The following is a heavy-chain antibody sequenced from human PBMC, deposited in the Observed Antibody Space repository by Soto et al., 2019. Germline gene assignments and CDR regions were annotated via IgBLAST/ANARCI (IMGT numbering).Heavy chain of an antibody. Sequence: EVQLLESVGGSVQPGGSLRLSCAASGFTFGKYAMSWVRQAPGKGLEWVSSISGSGGDTFYAGSVKGRFTISRDISKNTLSLQMDSLRAEDTAVYYCAKDRGYTGYDFGYCFDHWGRGSLVTVSS. CDR1: GFTFGKYA. CDR3: AKDRGYTGYDFGYCFDH. J-gene: IGHJ4*02. D-gene: IGHD5-12*01. CDR2: ISGSGGDT. V-gene: IGHV3-23*01.